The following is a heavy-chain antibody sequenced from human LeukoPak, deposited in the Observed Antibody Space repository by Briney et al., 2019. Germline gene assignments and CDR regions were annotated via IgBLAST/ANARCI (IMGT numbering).Heavy chain of an antibody. Sequence: PSETLSLTCTVSGGSISSSSYYWGWIRQPPGKGLEWIGSIYYSGSTYYNPSLKSRVTISVDTSKNQFSLKLSSVTAADTAVYYCARHAYSSGWYFRWFDPWGQGTLVTVSS. CDR3: ARHAYSSGWYFRWFDP. CDR2: IYYSGST. CDR1: GGSISSSSYY. D-gene: IGHD6-19*01. J-gene: IGHJ5*02. V-gene: IGHV4-39*01.